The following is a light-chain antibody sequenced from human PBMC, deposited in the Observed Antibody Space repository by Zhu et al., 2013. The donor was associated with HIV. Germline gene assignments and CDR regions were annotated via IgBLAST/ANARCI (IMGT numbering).Light chain of an antibody. CDR2: SAS. CDR3: QQYNSYPWT. J-gene: IGKJ1*01. Sequence: DIQMTQSPSLLSASVEDTVKITCRASQGINTHLAWYQQRPGKAPKLLIHSASTLQSGVPSRFSGSGSGSEFTLTISSLQPEDFATYYCQQYNSYPWTFGQGTKVEIK. V-gene: IGKV1-9*01. CDR1: QGINTH.